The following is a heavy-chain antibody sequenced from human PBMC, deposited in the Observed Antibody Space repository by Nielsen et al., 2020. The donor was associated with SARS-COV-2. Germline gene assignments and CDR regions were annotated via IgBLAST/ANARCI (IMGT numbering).Heavy chain of an antibody. CDR2: INWNGGST. D-gene: IGHD4-17*01. Sequence: GESLKISCAASGFTFDDYGMSWVRQAPGKRLEWVSGINWNGGSTGYADSVKGRFTISRDNAKNSLYLQMNSLRAEDTALYHCARLPNPLTTRQPPDIWGQGTMVTVSS. J-gene: IGHJ3*02. CDR1: GFTFDDYG. CDR3: ARLPNPLTTRQPPDI. V-gene: IGHV3-20*01.